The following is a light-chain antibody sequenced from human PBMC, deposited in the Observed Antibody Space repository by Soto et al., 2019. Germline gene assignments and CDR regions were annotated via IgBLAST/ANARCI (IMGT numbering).Light chain of an antibody. V-gene: IGKV3-15*01. CDR3: QQRSNWLT. CDR1: QSVSSN. J-gene: IGKJ4*01. Sequence: IVMTQYPATLSVSPGERATLSCRASQSVSSNLAWYQQKPGQAPRLLIYGASTRATGIPARFSGSGSGTEFTLTISSLQSEDFAVYYCQQRSNWLTFGGGTKVDIK. CDR2: GAS.